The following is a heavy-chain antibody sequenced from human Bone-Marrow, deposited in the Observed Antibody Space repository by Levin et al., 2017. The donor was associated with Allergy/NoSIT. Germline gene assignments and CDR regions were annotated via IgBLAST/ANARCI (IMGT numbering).Heavy chain of an antibody. D-gene: IGHD4-17*01. CDR1: GLTFNGYE. CDR2: ISGSGENR. J-gene: IGHJ4*02. V-gene: IGHV3-48*03. Sequence: PGGSLRLSCVAPSGLTFNGYEVSWVRQAAGKGLEWISYISGSGENRQYADSVKGRFIISRDNAKNSVYLQMNSLRGEDSAIYYCARDSSGAGDQVEYWGQGTLVTVSS. CDR3: ARDSSGAGDQVEY.